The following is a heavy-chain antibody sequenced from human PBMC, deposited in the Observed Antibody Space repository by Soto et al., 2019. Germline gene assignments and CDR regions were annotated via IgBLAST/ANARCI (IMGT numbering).Heavy chain of an antibody. V-gene: IGHV3-30*18. J-gene: IGHJ6*02. D-gene: IGHD3-16*01. CDR2: ISYDGSNK. Sequence: QVQLVESGGGVVQPGRSLRLSCAASGFTFSSYGMHWVRQAPGKGLEWVAVISYDGSNKYYADSVKGRFTISRDNSKNPLNLQMNGRRAEDTVVYYCAKYLVGEFYSSGRAVGGQGTTVTFSS. CDR3: AKYLVGEFYSSGRAV. CDR1: GFTFSSYG.